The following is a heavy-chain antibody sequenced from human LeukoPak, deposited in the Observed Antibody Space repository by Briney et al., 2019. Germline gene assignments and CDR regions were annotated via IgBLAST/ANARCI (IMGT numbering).Heavy chain of an antibody. Sequence: GGSLRLSCAASGFTFSSYAMSWVRQAPGKGLEWVGRIKSKTDGGTTDYAAPVKGRFTISRDDSKNTLYLQMNSLKTEDTAVYYCTTSELLEAFDIWGQGTMVTVSS. CDR2: IKSKTDGGTT. V-gene: IGHV3-15*01. CDR1: GFTFSSYA. D-gene: IGHD2-15*01. J-gene: IGHJ3*02. CDR3: TTSELLEAFDI.